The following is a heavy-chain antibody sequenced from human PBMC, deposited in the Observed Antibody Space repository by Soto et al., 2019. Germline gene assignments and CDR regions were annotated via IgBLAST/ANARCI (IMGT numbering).Heavy chain of an antibody. CDR2: MNPNRGNT. CDR3: AREKGLWFGESYYYYYYMDV. V-gene: IGHV1-8*02. Sequence: ASVKVSCKASGYTFTSYYMHWVRQATGQGLEWMGWMNPNRGNTGYAQKFQGRVTTTRNTSISTAYMELSSRRSEDTAVYYCAREKGLWFGESYYYYYYMDVWGKGTTVTVSS. J-gene: IGHJ6*03. CDR1: GYTFTSYY. D-gene: IGHD3-10*01.